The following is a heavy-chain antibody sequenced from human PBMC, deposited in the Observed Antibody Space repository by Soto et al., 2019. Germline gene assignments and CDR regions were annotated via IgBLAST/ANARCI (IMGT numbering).Heavy chain of an antibody. Sequence: ASVKVSCKASGYTFTHYYIHWVRQAPGQGREWMGITNPNGGVTTYAQKFRAGFTMTRDTSTSTVYMELSSLRSEDSAVYYCATSVNPAMAFDYWGQGXLVTVSA. V-gene: IGHV1-46*01. CDR3: ATSVNPAMAFDY. CDR2: TNPNGGVT. D-gene: IGHD5-18*01. CDR1: GYTFTHYY. J-gene: IGHJ4*02.